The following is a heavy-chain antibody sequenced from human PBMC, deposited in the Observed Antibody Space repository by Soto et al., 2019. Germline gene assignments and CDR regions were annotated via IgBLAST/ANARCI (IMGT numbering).Heavy chain of an antibody. CDR2: THSNGKL. Sequence: SETLSLTCTVSGGSISSSTYYWGWLRQPPGKGLEWIGNTHSNGKLNYNPSLLSRVSISVDLSQNQVSLRVSSMTAADTAIYFCARHIGHWGFDFWGQGTRVTVSS. CDR3: ARHIGHWGFDF. D-gene: IGHD7-27*01. V-gene: IGHV4-61*05. CDR1: GGSISSSTYY. J-gene: IGHJ4*02.